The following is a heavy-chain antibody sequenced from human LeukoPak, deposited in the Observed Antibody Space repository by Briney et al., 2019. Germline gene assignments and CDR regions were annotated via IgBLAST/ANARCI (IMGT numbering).Heavy chain of an antibody. CDR1: GGSISGYY. Sequence: PSETLSLTCTVSGGSISGYYWSWIRQPPGKGLEWIGYIYYSGSTNYNPPLKSRVTISVDTSKNQFSLKLSSVTAADTAVYYCARSLDFDYWGQGTLVTVSS. CDR3: ARSLDFDY. V-gene: IGHV4-59*01. J-gene: IGHJ4*02. D-gene: IGHD5/OR15-5a*01. CDR2: IYYSGST.